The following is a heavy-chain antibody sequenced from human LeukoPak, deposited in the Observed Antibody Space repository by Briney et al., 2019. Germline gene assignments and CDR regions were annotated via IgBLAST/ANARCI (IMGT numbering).Heavy chain of an antibody. J-gene: IGHJ4*02. V-gene: IGHV1-69*04. Sequence: ASVKVSCKASGGTFSSYAISWVRQAPGQGLEWMGRIIPILGIANYAQKFQGRVTITADKSTSTAYMELSSLRSEDTAVYYCASEGPYYYDSSGSDYWGQGTLVTVSS. CDR1: GGTFSSYA. CDR2: IIPILGIA. CDR3: ASEGPYYYDSSGSDY. D-gene: IGHD3-22*01.